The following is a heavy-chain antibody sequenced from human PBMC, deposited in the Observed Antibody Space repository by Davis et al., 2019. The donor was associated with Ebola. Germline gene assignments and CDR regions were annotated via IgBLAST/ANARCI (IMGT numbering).Heavy chain of an antibody. D-gene: IGHD6-19*01. V-gene: IGHV3-11*01. J-gene: IGHJ4*02. Sequence: GGSLRLSCAASGFTFSDYYMSWIRQAPGKGLEWVSYISSSGSTIYYADSVKGRFTISRDNSRNTLYLHMNSLRAEDTAVYYCAKDQQWSYYFDYWGQGTLVTVSS. CDR2: ISSSGSTI. CDR3: AKDQQWSYYFDY. CDR1: GFTFSDYY.